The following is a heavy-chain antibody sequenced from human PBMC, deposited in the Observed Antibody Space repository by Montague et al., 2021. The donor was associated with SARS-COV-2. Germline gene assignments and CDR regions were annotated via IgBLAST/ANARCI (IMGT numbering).Heavy chain of an antibody. CDR3: ASGVVEAPGTFDY. CDR2: VSASGST. J-gene: IGHJ4*02. CDR1: GDSISNFY. Sequence: SETLSLTCAVSGDSISNFYWSWIRQPAGKGLEWIGGVSASGSTNYNPSLNSRVTISVDTSKKQFSLRLSTVAAADTAVYYCASGVVEAPGTFDYWGQGTLVTVSS. D-gene: IGHD6-13*01. V-gene: IGHV4-4*07.